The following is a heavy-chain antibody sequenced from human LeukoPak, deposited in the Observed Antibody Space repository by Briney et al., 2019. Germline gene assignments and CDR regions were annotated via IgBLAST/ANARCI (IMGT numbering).Heavy chain of an antibody. D-gene: IGHD1-1*01. V-gene: IGHV4-31*03. J-gene: IGHJ4*02. CDR2: ISYSGST. Sequence: PSETLSLTCTVSGGSISSRGYFWSWIRQHPGKGLEWIGYISYSGSTSYNPALKSRIIISLDTSKNQMSLKLSSVTAADTAVYYCARDLNLEHFDYWGQGTLVTVSS. CDR1: GGSISSRGYF. CDR3: ARDLNLEHFDY.